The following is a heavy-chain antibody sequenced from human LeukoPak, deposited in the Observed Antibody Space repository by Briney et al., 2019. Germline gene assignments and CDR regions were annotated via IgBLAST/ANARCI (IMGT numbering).Heavy chain of an antibody. J-gene: IGHJ4*02. Sequence: XESLQISCQGSGYSFTSYWIGWVRQMPGKGLEWMGIIYPADSDTRYSPSFQGQVTISADRSISTAYLQWSSLKASDTAMYYCARQDGSAWYYFDYWGQGTLVTVSS. V-gene: IGHV5-51*01. D-gene: IGHD6-19*01. CDR3: ARQDGSAWYYFDY. CDR2: IYPADSDT. CDR1: GYSFTSYW.